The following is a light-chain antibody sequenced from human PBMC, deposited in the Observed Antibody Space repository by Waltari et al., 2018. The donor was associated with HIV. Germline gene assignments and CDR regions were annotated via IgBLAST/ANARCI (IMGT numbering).Light chain of an antibody. CDR1: SSNVQINS. V-gene: IGLV1-44*01. CDR3: ACWDDSLPGPV. CDR2: EDD. Sequence: QSVLTQPLSVSGAPGQRVEISCSGSSSNVQINSVYWYQQFPGTATQLAQHEDDQRPSGIQDRSSGSKSGTSASLVISVLHSDDEADYYCACWDDSLPGPVFGTGTTVTVL. J-gene: IGLJ1*01.